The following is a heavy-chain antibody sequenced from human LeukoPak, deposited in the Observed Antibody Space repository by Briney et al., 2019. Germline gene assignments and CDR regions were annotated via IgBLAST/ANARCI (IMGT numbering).Heavy chain of an antibody. D-gene: IGHD6-19*01. CDR3: ARGIYSSGWYYFDY. J-gene: IGHJ4*02. CDR1: GGSISSSSYY. V-gene: IGHV4-39*01. CDR2: IYYSGIT. Sequence: SETLSLTCTVSGGSISSSSYYWGWIRQPPGKGLEWIGSIYYSGITYYNPSLKSLVTKSGDTSQNQFSLKLSSVTAADTAVYYCARGIYSSGWYYFDYWGQGTLVTVSS.